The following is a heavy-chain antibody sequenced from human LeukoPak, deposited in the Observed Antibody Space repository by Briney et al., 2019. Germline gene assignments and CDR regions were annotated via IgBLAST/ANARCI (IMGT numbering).Heavy chain of an antibody. J-gene: IGHJ4*02. CDR2: FDPEDGET. Sequence: ASVKVSCKVSGYTLTELSMHWVRQAPGKGLEWMGGFDPEDGETIYAQKFQGRVTMTEDTSTDTAYMELSSLRSEDTAVYYCETARSRCSPWGGFDYWGKGTLVTVSS. V-gene: IGHV1-24*01. CDR3: ETARSRCSPWGGFDY. D-gene: IGHD3-16*01. CDR1: GYTLTELS.